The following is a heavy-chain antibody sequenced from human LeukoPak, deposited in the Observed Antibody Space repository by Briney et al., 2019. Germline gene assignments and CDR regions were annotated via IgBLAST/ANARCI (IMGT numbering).Heavy chain of an antibody. Sequence: PSETLSLTCTVSGDSINTKNYYWGWIRQPPGRGLEWIVSIYYSGNTYYNPSHKSRITLTIDAAKNEFSLRLSSVTAADTAVYHCARHSYGTFDYWGQGTLVTVSS. CDR2: IYYSGNT. V-gene: IGHV4-39*01. J-gene: IGHJ4*02. CDR3: ARHSYGTFDY. CDR1: GDSINTKNYY. D-gene: IGHD5-18*01.